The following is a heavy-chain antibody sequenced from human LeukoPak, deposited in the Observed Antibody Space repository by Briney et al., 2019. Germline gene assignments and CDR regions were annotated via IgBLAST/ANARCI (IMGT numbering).Heavy chain of an antibody. D-gene: IGHD4-17*01. Sequence: SETLSLTCTVSGGSISSSSYYWSWIRQPPGKGLEWIGYIYYSGMTNYNPSLKSRVTISLDTSKNQFSLKLSSVTAADTAVYYCASADYDDYYIDFWGQGTLVTVSS. CDR2: IYYSGMT. V-gene: IGHV4-61*01. CDR1: GGSISSSSYY. J-gene: IGHJ4*02. CDR3: ASADYDDYYIDF.